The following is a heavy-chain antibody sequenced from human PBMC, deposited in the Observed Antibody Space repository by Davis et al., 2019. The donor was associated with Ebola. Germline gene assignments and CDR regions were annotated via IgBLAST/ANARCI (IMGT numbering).Heavy chain of an antibody. J-gene: IGHJ4*02. V-gene: IGHV1-18*01. CDR3: ARVHYRRLLQLDY. D-gene: IGHD5-24*01. CDR2: ISAYNGNT. Sequence: AASVKVSCKASGYTFTSYGISWVRQAPGQGLEWMGWISAYNGNTNYAQKLQGRVTMTTDTSTSTAYMELSSLRSEDTAVYYCARVHYRRLLQLDYWGQGTLVTVSS. CDR1: GYTFTSYG.